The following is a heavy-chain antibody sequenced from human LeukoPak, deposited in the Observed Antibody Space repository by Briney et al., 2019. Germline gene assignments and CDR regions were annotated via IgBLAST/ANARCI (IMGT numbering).Heavy chain of an antibody. Sequence: PSETLSLTCTVSGGSISSGDYYWSWIRQPPGKGLEWIGYIYYSGSTYYNPSIKSRVTVSVDTSKNQFSLKLSSVTAADTAVYYCARASIQLWLGNAFDIWGQGTMVTVSS. CDR1: GGSISSGDYY. V-gene: IGHV4-30-4*08. D-gene: IGHD5-18*01. J-gene: IGHJ3*02. CDR2: IYYSGST. CDR3: ARASIQLWLGNAFDI.